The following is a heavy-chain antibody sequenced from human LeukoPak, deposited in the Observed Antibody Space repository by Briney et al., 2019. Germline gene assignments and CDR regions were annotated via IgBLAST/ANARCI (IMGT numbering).Heavy chain of an antibody. D-gene: IGHD6-19*01. Sequence: GGSLRLSCAASGFTFSSYAMSWVRQAPGKGLEWVSGISGSGGSTYYADSVKGRFTISRDNSKNTLYLQMNSLRAEDTAVYYCAKGEQQWLVRLVDYWGQGTLVTVSS. CDR2: ISGSGGST. J-gene: IGHJ4*02. CDR3: AKGEQQWLVRLVDY. CDR1: GFTFSSYA. V-gene: IGHV3-23*01.